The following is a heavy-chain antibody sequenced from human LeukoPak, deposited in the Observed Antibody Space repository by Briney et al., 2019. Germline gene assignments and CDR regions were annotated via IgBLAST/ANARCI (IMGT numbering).Heavy chain of an antibody. Sequence: GGSLRLSCAASGFTFSDYYMSWIRQAPGKGLEWVSYISSSGSTIYYADSVKGRFTISRDNAKNSLYLQMNSLRAEDTAVYYCAKDSLWFGELLSNWFDPWGQGTLVTVSS. CDR2: ISSSGSTI. CDR1: GFTFSDYY. D-gene: IGHD3-10*01. J-gene: IGHJ5*02. CDR3: AKDSLWFGELLSNWFDP. V-gene: IGHV3-11*04.